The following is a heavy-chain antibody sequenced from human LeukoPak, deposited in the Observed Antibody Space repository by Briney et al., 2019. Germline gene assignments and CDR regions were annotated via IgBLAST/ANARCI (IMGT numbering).Heavy chain of an antibody. CDR2: IIPIFGTA. D-gene: IGHD3-10*01. Sequence: SVKVSCKASGGTFSSYAISWVRQAPGQGLEWMGGIIPIFGTANYAQKFQGRVTITADESTSTAYMELSSLRSEDTAVYYCARGTYGSGFDAFAIWGQGTMVTVSS. CDR1: GGTFSSYA. V-gene: IGHV1-69*01. J-gene: IGHJ3*02. CDR3: ARGTYGSGFDAFAI.